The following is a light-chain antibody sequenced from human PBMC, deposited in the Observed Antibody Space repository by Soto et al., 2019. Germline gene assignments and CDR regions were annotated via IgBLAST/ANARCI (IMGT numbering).Light chain of an antibody. CDR2: GAS. J-gene: IGKJ1*01. Sequence: ESVWAQSPGTLSLSPGERATVSCRASQSVSSNYLAWYQQKPGQAPRLLIYGASTRASGIPDRFSGSGSGTDFTLTISRLEPEDSAVYYCQQYGSSPTWTFGQGTKVDIK. CDR1: QSVSSNY. CDR3: QQYGSSPTWT. V-gene: IGKV3-20*01.